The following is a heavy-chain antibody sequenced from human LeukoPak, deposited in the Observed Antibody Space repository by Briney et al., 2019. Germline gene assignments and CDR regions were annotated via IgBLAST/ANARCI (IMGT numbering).Heavy chain of an antibody. CDR2: MSYDGNVK. CDR3: ARDGDSLRYFGLSLNDAFDF. Sequence: GGSLRLSCVASGFTFGLHGMHWVRQAPGKGLEWVALMSYDGNVKDYGGSVKGRFTISRDNSKNTLSLQMNSLRPEDTALYYCARDGDSLRYFGLSLNDAFDFWGRGTMVTVSS. V-gene: IGHV3-30*03. J-gene: IGHJ3*01. CDR1: GFTFGLHG. D-gene: IGHD3-9*01.